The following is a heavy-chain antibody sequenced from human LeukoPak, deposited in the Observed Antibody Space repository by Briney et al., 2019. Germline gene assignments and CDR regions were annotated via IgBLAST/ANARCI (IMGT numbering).Heavy chain of an antibody. V-gene: IGHV4-34*01. Sequence: NPSETLSLTCAVYGGSFSGYYWSWIRQPPGKGLEWIGEINHSGSTNYNPSLKSRVTISVDTSKNQFSLKLSSVTAADTAVYYCARDYNPLDYWGQGTLVTVSS. D-gene: IGHD1-1*01. CDR3: ARDYNPLDY. J-gene: IGHJ4*02. CDR2: INHSGST. CDR1: GGSFSGYY.